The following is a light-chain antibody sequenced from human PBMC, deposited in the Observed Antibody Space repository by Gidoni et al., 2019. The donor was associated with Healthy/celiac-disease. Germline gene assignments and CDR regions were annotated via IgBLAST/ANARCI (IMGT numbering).Light chain of an antibody. V-gene: IGLV1-47*01. CDR1: SSNIGSNY. CDR3: AAWDDSLSGVV. CDR2: RNN. J-gene: IGLJ2*01. Sequence: QSVLTQPHSASGTPEQRVTISCSGSSSNIGSNYVYWYQQLPGTAPKLLIYRNNQRPSGVPDRFSGSKSGTSASLAISGLRSEDEADYYCAAWDDSLSGVVFGGGTKLTVL.